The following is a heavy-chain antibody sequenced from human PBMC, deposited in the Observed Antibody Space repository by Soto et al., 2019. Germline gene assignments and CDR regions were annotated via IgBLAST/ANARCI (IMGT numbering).Heavy chain of an antibody. D-gene: IGHD3-10*01. V-gene: IGHV3-9*01. J-gene: IGHJ4*02. CDR1: GFPFHGYG. CDR2: ITSDSGKV. CDR3: AKDRGSILGVISD. Sequence: VQLVESGGDFVQPGRSLILSCAASGFPFHGYGMVWVRRVAGKGLEWVSGITSDSGKVGYADSVKGRFTISRDNARNSLYLQMNSLTVEDTAFYYCAKDRGSILGVISDWGQGTLVTVSS.